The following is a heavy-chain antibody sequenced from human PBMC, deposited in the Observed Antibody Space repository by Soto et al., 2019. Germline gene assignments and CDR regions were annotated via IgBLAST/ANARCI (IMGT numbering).Heavy chain of an antibody. J-gene: IGHJ6*02. Sequence: GGSLRLSCAASGFTFSSYEMNWVRQAPGKGLEWVSYISSSGSTIYYADSVKGRFTISRDNAKNSLYLQMNSLRAEDTAVYYCASALGDYYYYGMDVWGQGTTVTVSS. CDR2: ISSSGSTI. CDR1: GFTFSSYE. V-gene: IGHV3-48*03. CDR3: ASALGDYYYYGMDV. D-gene: IGHD3-3*01.